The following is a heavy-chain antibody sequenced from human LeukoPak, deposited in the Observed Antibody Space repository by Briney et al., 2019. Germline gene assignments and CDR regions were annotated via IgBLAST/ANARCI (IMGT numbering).Heavy chain of an antibody. V-gene: IGHV1-69*04. CDR2: IIPILGIA. CDR3: ARDRPPRGWTIDAFDI. D-gene: IGHD3/OR15-3a*01. J-gene: IGHJ3*02. CDR1: GGTFSSYA. Sequence: SVKVSCKASGGTFSSYAISWVRQAPGQGLEWMGRIIPILGIANYAQKFQGRVTITADKSTSTAYMELSSLRSEDTAVYYCARDRPPRGWTIDAFDIWGQGTMVTVSS.